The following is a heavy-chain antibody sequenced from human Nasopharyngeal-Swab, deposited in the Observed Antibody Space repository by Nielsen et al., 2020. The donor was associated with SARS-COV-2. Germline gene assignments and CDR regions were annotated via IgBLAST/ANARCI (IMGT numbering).Heavy chain of an antibody. CDR1: GGSISSAAYS. CDR2: IYHSGST. D-gene: IGHD6-13*01. J-gene: IGHJ4*02. Sequence: SETLSLTCAVSGGSISSAAYSWSWIRQPPGKGLEWIGYIYHSGSTYYNPSLKSRVTISVDRSKNQFSLKLSSVTAADTAVYYCAREIGVAGPTFDYWGQGTLVTVSS. V-gene: IGHV4-30-2*01. CDR3: AREIGVAGPTFDY.